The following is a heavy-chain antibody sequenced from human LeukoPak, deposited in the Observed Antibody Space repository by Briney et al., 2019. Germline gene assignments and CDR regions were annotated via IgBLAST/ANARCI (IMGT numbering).Heavy chain of an antibody. D-gene: IGHD5-24*01. J-gene: IGHJ4*02. Sequence: GGSLRLSCAASGFTFSSYWMSWVRQAPGKGLEWVAVISYDGNNKYYADSVKGRFTISRDNSKNTLYLQMNSLRGEDAAVYYCAKTPERTDVYRISPPFDFWGQGTLVTVSS. V-gene: IGHV3-30*18. CDR1: GFTFSSYW. CDR2: ISYDGNNK. CDR3: AKTPERTDVYRISPPFDF.